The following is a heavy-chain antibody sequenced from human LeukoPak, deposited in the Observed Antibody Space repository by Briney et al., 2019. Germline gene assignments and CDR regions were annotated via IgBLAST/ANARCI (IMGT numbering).Heavy chain of an antibody. D-gene: IGHD3-22*01. J-gene: IGHJ4*02. V-gene: IGHV1-2*02. Sequence: ASVKVSCKASGYTFTSYGISWVRQAPGQGLEWLGWINPNSGGTNYAQNFQGRVTMTRDTSISTIYMELSRLTSDDTAMYYCARKYSYDSNGYYYWGQGTLVTVSS. CDR3: ARKYSYDSNGYYY. CDR1: GYTFTSYG. CDR2: INPNSGGT.